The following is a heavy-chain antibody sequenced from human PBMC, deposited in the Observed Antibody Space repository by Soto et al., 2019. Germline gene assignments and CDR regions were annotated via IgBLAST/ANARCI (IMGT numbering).Heavy chain of an antibody. CDR1: GYTFTSYY. CDR3: ARDQRLSGLRFLEWLPDHDAFDI. J-gene: IGHJ3*02. CDR2: INPSGGST. D-gene: IGHD3-3*01. V-gene: IGHV1-46*01. Sequence: ASGKVSCKASGYTFTSYYMHWVRQAPGQGLEWMGIINPSGGSTSYAQKFQGRVTMTRDTSTSTVYMELSSLRSEDTAVYYCARDQRLSGLRFLEWLPDHDAFDIWGQGTMVTVSS.